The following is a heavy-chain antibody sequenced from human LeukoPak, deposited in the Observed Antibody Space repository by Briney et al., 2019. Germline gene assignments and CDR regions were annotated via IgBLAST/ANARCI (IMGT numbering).Heavy chain of an antibody. Sequence: SETLSLTCAVSGYSTNSGYYWGWIRQPPGKGLEWIVSISHGGSTYYNPALKSRVTTSVDTSKNQFSLKLTSVTAADTAVYYCARVMERGPNWFDPWGQGTLVTVSS. CDR1: GYSTNSGYY. V-gene: IGHV4-38-2*01. CDR3: ARVMERGPNWFDP. J-gene: IGHJ5*02. D-gene: IGHD1-1*01. CDR2: ISHGGST.